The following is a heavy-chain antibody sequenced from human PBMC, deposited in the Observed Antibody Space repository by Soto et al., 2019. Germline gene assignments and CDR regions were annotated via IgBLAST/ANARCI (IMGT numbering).Heavy chain of an antibody. J-gene: IGHJ6*02. CDR1: GFTFSSYA. CDR2: ISYDGSNK. CDR3: ARLSAYYGMDV. V-gene: IGHV3-30-3*01. Sequence: PVGSLRLSCAASGFTFSSYAMHWVRQAPGKGLEWVAVISYDGSNKYYADSVKGRFTISRDNSKNTLYLQMNSLRAEDTAVYYCARLSAYYGMDVWGQGTTVTVSS.